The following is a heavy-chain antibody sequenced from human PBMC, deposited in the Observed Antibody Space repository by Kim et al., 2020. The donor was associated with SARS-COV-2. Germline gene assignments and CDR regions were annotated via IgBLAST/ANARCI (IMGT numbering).Heavy chain of an antibody. V-gene: IGHV3-74*01. J-gene: IGHJ4*02. Sequence: VKGRFSISRDNTKNTLYLQMNSLRAEDTAVYYCGRAGTLGSSRRIYDFDYWGQGTLVTVSS. D-gene: IGHD6-13*01. CDR3: GRAGTLGSSRRIYDFDY.